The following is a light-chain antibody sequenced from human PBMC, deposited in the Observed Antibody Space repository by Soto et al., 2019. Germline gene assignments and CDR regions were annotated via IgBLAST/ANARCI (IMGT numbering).Light chain of an antibody. CDR2: GAS. CDR3: QQRTNWPLT. Sequence: EVVLTQSPATLSVSPGERATLSCRASQSVSINLAWYQQKPGQAPRLLIYGASTRATGIPARFSGSRSGTDFTLTISSLQSEDFAVYYCQQRTNWPLTFGGGTKVEIK. V-gene: IGKV3-15*01. CDR1: QSVSIN. J-gene: IGKJ4*01.